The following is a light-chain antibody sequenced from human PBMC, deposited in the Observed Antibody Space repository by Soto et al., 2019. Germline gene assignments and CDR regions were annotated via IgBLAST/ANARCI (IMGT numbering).Light chain of an antibody. Sequence: EIVLTQSPATLSLSPGERATLSCRASQSVGSYLGWYQHKPGQAPRLLIYDASNRAPGIPARFVGSGSGTDFTLTISSLEPDDFAVYYCQQRSNWPRGTFGQGTKLEIK. CDR1: QSVGSY. J-gene: IGKJ2*01. CDR3: QQRSNWPRGT. V-gene: IGKV3-11*01. CDR2: DAS.